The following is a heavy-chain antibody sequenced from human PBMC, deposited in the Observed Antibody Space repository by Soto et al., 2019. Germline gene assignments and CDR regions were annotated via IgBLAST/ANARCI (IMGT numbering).Heavy chain of an antibody. Sequence: QVQLQESGPGLVKPSETLSLTCTVSGDSISSYYWSWIRQPPGKGLEWIGYIHYSGSTNYNPSLKSRVTISVDTSKNQFSLRLSSVTAADMAVYYCARHETLHGDSDYWGQGTLVTVSS. CDR1: GDSISSYY. D-gene: IGHD4-17*01. CDR2: IHYSGST. J-gene: IGHJ4*02. CDR3: ARHETLHGDSDY. V-gene: IGHV4-59*08.